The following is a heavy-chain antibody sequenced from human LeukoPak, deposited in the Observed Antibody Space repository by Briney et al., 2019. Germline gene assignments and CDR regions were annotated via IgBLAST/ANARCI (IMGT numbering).Heavy chain of an antibody. CDR1: GDSINNYY. V-gene: IGHV4-59*01. D-gene: IGHD6-6*01. J-gene: IGHJ5*02. CDR3: ARGSNWLDP. Sequence: SETLSLTCSVPGDSINNYYWSWIRQPPGKGLEWIGYIYYSGTTNYNPTLKSRVTISKDMSKKQMSLKLNSVTAADTAVYYCARGSNWLDPWGQGTLVTVSS. CDR2: IYYSGTT.